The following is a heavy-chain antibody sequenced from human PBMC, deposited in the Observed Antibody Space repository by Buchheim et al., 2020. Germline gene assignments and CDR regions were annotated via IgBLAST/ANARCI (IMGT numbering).Heavy chain of an antibody. CDR2: ISYDGTNK. CDR3: AKDQGDGYNYADVFDV. J-gene: IGHJ3*01. V-gene: IGHV3-30*18. CDR1: GFTFSTYG. Sequence: QAQLVESGGGVVQPGRSLRLSCAASGFTFSTYGMHWVRQAPGKGLEWVAVISYDGTNKYYADSVKGRFTMSRDNSKDTLYLQMNSLRGEDTAVYHCAKDQGDGYNYADVFDVWGQGT. D-gene: IGHD5-24*01.